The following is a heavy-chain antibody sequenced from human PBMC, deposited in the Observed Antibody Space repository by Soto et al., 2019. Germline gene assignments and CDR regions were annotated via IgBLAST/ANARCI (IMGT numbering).Heavy chain of an antibody. Sequence: EVQLVESGGGLVKPGGSLRLSCAASGFTFSNYLMIWVRQAPGMGLEWVSSMRSGSDYMYNADSVKGRFAISRDNAKNSLYLQMNSLRVEDTAVYFCARGERYDLESPIDYWGQGTLVTVSS. D-gene: IGHD1-1*01. CDR2: MRSGSDYM. CDR3: ARGERYDLESPIDY. J-gene: IGHJ4*02. CDR1: GFTFSNYL. V-gene: IGHV3-21*01.